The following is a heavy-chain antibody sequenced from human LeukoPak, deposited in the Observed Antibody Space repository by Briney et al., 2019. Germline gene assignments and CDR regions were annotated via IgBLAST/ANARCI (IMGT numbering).Heavy chain of an antibody. J-gene: IGHJ4*01. CDR1: GGTFSSYA. CDR3: ARDRGYDSSGYDDY. Sequence: SVKVSCKASGGTFSSYAISWVRQAPGQGLEWMGRIIPIFGTANYAQKFQGRVTITTDESTSTAYMELSSLRSEDTAVYYCARDRGYDSSGYDDYWGHGTLVTVSS. D-gene: IGHD3-22*01. V-gene: IGHV1-69*05. CDR2: IIPIFGTA.